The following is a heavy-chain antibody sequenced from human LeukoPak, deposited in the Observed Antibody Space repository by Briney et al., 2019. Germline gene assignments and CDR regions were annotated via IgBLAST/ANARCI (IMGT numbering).Heavy chain of an antibody. D-gene: IGHD2-15*01. V-gene: IGHV3-53*05. J-gene: IGHJ4*02. CDR2: IYSGGST. CDR1: GFTVSSSY. CDR3: AKDRPGYCSGGSCYFDY. Sequence: PGGSLRLSCAASGFTVSSSYMSWVRQAPGKGLEWVPVIYSGGSTYYADSVKGRFTISRDNSKNTLYLQMNSLRAEDTAVYYCAKDRPGYCSGGSCYFDYWGQGTLVTVSS.